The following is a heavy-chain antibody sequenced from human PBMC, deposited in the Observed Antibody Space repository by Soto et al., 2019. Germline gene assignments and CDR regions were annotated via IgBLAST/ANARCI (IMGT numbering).Heavy chain of an antibody. CDR1: GYTFSVFY. CDR2: INPNSGGT. CDR3: ASAAVTGTAGLDF. J-gene: IGHJ4*02. D-gene: IGHD6-19*01. V-gene: IGHV1-2*02. Sequence: ASVKVSCKASGYTFSVFYMHGVVQAPVQWRDWMGWINPNSGGTKSAEKFQGRVTMTRDTSISTAYMELSRLTSDDTAVYYCASAAVTGTAGLDFWGQGTQVTVSS.